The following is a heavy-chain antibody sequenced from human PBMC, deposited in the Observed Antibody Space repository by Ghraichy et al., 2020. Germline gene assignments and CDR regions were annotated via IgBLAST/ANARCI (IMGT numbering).Heavy chain of an antibody. CDR1: GFTFSSYA. CDR3: AKGAAPDFDY. V-gene: IGHV3-23*01. Sequence: GGSLRLSCAASGFTFSSYAMSWVRQGPGKGLEWVSAITDSGGSTYYADSVKGRFTISRDNSKYTLYLQMNSLRVDDTAVYYCAKGAAPDFDYWGQGTLVTVSS. CDR2: ITDSGGST. D-gene: IGHD6-25*01. J-gene: IGHJ4*02.